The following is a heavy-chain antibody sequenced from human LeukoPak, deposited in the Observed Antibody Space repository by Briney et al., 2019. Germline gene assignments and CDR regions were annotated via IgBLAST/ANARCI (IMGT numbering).Heavy chain of an antibody. D-gene: IGHD5-18*01. CDR3: AIVRIHPFDP. Sequence: SETLSLTCTVSGGSISSSSYYWGWIRQPPGKGLEWIGSIYYSGSTYYNPSLKSRVTISVDTSKNQFSLKLSSVTAADTAVYYCAIVRIHPFDPWGQGTLVTVSS. V-gene: IGHV4-39*07. J-gene: IGHJ5*02. CDR1: GGSISSSSYY. CDR2: IYYSGST.